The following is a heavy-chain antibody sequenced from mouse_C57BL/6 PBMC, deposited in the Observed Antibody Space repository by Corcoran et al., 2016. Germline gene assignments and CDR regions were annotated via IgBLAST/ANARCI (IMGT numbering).Heavy chain of an antibody. J-gene: IGHJ3*01. Sequence: QIQLVQSGPELKKPGETVKISCKASGYTFTTYGMSWVKQAPGKGLKWMGWINTYSGVPTYADDFKGRFAFSLETSASTAYLQINNLKNEDTATYFCARDDSNYGWFAYWGQGTLVTVSA. V-gene: IGHV9-3*01. CDR3: ARDDSNYGWFAY. CDR2: INTYSGVP. D-gene: IGHD2-5*01. CDR1: GYTFTTYG.